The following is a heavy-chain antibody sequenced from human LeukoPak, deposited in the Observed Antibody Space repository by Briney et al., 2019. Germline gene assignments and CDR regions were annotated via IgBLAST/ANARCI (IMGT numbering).Heavy chain of an antibody. CDR1: GFTFSGYA. V-gene: IGHV3-21*06. J-gene: IGHJ4*02. D-gene: IGHD1-14*01. CDR2: IGPTGSDR. CDR3: ATETNGRHYDY. Sequence: PGGSLRLSCAASGFTFSGYAMSWVRQAPGKGLEWVASIGPTGSDRYHADSIKGRFTISRDNANNFLYLQMNSLRAEDTAVYYCATETNGRHYDYWGQGTLLTVSS.